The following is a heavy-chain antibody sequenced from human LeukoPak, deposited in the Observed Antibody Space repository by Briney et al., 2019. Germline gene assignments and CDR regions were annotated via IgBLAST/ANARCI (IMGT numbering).Heavy chain of an antibody. J-gene: IGHJ4*02. CDR2: ISSSSSYM. V-gene: IGHV3-21*01. D-gene: IGHD3-22*01. CDR3: ARDVGYDSSGAYDY. Sequence: PGGSLRLSCAASGFTFSSYSMNWVRQAPGKGLEWVSSISSSSSYMYYADSVKGRFTISRDNAKNSLYLQMNSLRAEDTAVYYCARDVGYDSSGAYDYWGQGTLVTVSS. CDR1: GFTFSSYS.